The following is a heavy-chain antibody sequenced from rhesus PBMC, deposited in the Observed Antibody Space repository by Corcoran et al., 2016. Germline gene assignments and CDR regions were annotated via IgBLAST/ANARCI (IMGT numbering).Heavy chain of an antibody. Sequence: QVQLQESGPGLVKPSETLSLTCAVSGGSISGDPWNWIRQPPGEGLEWIGYIGGASGSTYYNPSLKSRVNISTDTSKNQFSLKLTSVTAADTAMYYCSRGDSSSRLGSYWGQGVLVTVSS. CDR2: IGGASGST. V-gene: IGHV4-165*02. D-gene: IGHD6-43*01. J-gene: IGHJ4*01. CDR1: GGSISGDP. CDR3: SRGDSSSRLGSY.